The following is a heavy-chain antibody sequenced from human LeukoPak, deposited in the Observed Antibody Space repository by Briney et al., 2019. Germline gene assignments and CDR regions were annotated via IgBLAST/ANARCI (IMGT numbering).Heavy chain of an antibody. V-gene: IGHV3-11*04. Sequence: PGGSLRLSCAASGFTFSDYYMSWIRQAPGKGLEWVSSISSTSSSIYYADSVKGRFAISRDNAQNSLYLQMNSLRAEDTALYYCAREITAAGNYFDYWGQGTPVTVSS. CDR2: ISSTSSSI. D-gene: IGHD6-13*01. J-gene: IGHJ4*02. CDR1: GFTFSDYY. CDR3: AREITAAGNYFDY.